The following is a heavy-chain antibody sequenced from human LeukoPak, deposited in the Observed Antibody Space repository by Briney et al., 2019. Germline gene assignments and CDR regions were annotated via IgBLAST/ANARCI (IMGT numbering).Heavy chain of an antibody. CDR3: ARGHQGYYHYMDV. V-gene: IGHV1-2*02. D-gene: IGHD2-2*01. CDR2: VNPNSGGT. J-gene: IGHJ6*03. CDR1: GYTFSAYY. Sequence: ASVKVSCKASGYTFSAYYLHWVRQAPGQGLEWMGWVNPNSGGTNYARNYQGRVTMTRDTSISTAYMELSRLRPDDTAVFYCARGHQGYYHYMDVWGKGTTVTVSS.